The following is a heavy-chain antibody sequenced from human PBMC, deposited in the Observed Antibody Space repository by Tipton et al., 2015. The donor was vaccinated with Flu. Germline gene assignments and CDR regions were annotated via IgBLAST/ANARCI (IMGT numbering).Heavy chain of an antibody. V-gene: IGHV4-38-2*02. CDR1: GFSISSGYF. Sequence: TLSLTCTVSGFSISSGYFWGWIRQPPGKGLEWIGRVYHSGRTHYNASLKSRVTISIDTSKNQFSLNMRSVTAADMAVYYCARRDYSNYVSDPKSWFDPWGQGTLVTVSS. CDR3: ARRDYSNYVSDPKSWFDP. D-gene: IGHD4-11*01. CDR2: VYHSGRT. J-gene: IGHJ5*02.